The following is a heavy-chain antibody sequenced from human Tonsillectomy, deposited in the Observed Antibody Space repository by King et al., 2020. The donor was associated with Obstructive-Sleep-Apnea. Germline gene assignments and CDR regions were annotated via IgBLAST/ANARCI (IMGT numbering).Heavy chain of an antibody. V-gene: IGHV3-15*01. J-gene: IGHJ4*02. CDR1: GFTFRNAW. CDR3: STDVILPDYYGAENYYKGDY. Sequence: VQLVESGGGLVEPGGSLRLSCAASGFTFRNAWMSWVRQAPGKGLEWVGRIKSKTDGGTTDYAAPWKGRFTISRDDSKNTLYLKMNSLKTEDTAVYYCSTDVILPDYYGAENYYKGDYWGQGTPVTVSS. D-gene: IGHD3-10*01. CDR2: IKSKTDGGTT.